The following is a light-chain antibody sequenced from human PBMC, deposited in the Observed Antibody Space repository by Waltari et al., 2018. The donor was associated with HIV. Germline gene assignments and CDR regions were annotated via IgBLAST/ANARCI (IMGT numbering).Light chain of an antibody. J-gene: IGLJ3*02. Sequence: QSVLTQPPSVSGAPGQSVTFPCTGTTANIGVAYDVHWYRQLPGPAPKLLIYGNSNRPSGVPDRFSGSKSVTSASRAITGLQAEDEADYYCQSYDSSLSGRVFGGGTKLTVL. CDR3: QSYDSSLSGRV. V-gene: IGLV1-40*01. CDR2: GNS. CDR1: TANIGVAYD.